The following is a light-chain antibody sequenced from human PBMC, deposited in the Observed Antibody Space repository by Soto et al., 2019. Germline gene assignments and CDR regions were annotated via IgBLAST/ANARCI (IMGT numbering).Light chain of an antibody. V-gene: IGLV1-44*01. CDR1: SSNIGDNP. J-gene: IGLJ1*01. Sequence: QSVLTQPPSASGTPGQRITISCSGSSSNIGDNPVNWYQQLPGAAPKLLIYINDQRPSGVPDRFSGSKSGTSASLAISGLQPADEADYYCAAWDDSLNALFGTGTKVTAL. CDR2: IND. CDR3: AAWDDSLNAL.